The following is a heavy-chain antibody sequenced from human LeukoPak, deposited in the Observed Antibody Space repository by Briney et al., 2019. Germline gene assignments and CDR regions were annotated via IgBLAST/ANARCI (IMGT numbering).Heavy chain of an antibody. CDR3: ARVRGLYYGDAFDI. CDR1: GFTFSDYY. Sequence: LRLSCAASGFTFSDYYMSWIRQPPGKGLEWIGYIYYSGSTYYNPSLKSRVTISVDTSKNQFSLKLSSVTAADTAVYYCARVRGLYYGDAFDIWGQGTMVTVSS. J-gene: IGHJ3*02. D-gene: IGHD3-10*01. CDR2: IYYSGST. V-gene: IGHV4-30-4*08.